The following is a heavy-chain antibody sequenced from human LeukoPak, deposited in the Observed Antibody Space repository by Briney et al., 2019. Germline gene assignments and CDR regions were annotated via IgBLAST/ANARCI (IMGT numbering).Heavy chain of an antibody. J-gene: IGHJ5*02. D-gene: IGHD3-10*01. Sequence: ASVKVSCKASGYTFTSYGISWVRQAPGQGLEWMGWTSAYNGNTNYAQKLQGRVTMTTDTSTSTAYMELRSLRSDDTAVYYCARELGYYGSGSYYNPYNWFDPWGQGTLVTVSS. CDR1: GYTFTSYG. CDR3: ARELGYYGSGSYYNPYNWFDP. V-gene: IGHV1-18*01. CDR2: TSAYNGNT.